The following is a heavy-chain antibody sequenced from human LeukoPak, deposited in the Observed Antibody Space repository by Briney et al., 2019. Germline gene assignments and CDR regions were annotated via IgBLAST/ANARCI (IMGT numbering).Heavy chain of an antibody. J-gene: IGHJ4*02. CDR3: ARGPRGLAAVGGMVCYFDY. CDR1: GYTFTGYY. D-gene: IGHD6-13*01. V-gene: IGHV1-2*02. Sequence: ASVKVSCKASGYTFTGYYMHWVRQAPGQGLEWMGWINPNSGGTNYAQKFQGRVTMTRDTSISTAYMELSRLRSDDTAVYYCARGPRGLAAVGGMVCYFDYWGQGTLVTVSS. CDR2: INPNSGGT.